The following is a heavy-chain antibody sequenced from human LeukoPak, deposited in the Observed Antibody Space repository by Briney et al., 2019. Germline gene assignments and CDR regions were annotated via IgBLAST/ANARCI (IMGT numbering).Heavy chain of an antibody. D-gene: IGHD6-6*01. CDR2: TNTYNGNT. CDR1: GYTLTSYG. V-gene: IGHV1-18*01. Sequence: ASVRVSRKASGYTLTSYGISWVRQAPGQELVCLGWTNTYNGNTNYAQNFQGRVTMTIDTSTNTAYMELRSLRSDDTAVYYCVRASSSRGKLDAFDIWGQGTMVTVSS. J-gene: IGHJ3*02. CDR3: VRASSSRGKLDAFDI.